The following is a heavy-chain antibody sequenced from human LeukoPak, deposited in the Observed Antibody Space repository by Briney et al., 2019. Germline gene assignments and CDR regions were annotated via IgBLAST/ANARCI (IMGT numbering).Heavy chain of an antibody. CDR1: GYTFTSYG. CDR2: ISAYNGNT. D-gene: IGHD4-17*01. Sequence: GASETVSCEASGYTFTSYGISWVRQAPGQGLEWMGWISAYNGNTNYAQKLQGRVTMTTDTSTSTAYMELRSLRSDDTAVYYCARAYGDYRTGWFDPWGQGTLVTVSS. CDR3: ARAYGDYRTGWFDP. J-gene: IGHJ5*02. V-gene: IGHV1-18*01.